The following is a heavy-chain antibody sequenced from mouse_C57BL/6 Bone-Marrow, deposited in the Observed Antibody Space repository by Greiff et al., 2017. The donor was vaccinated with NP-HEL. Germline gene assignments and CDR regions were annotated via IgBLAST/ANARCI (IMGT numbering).Heavy chain of an antibody. Sequence: VQLQQSGAELARPGASVKLSCKASGYTFTSYGISWVKQRTGQGLEWIGENYPRSGNTYYNEKFKGKATLTADKSSSTAYMELRSLTSEDSAVYFCAYGSSYGFAYWGQGTLVTVSA. J-gene: IGHJ3*01. CDR1: GYTFTSYG. CDR3: AYGSSYGFAY. CDR2: NYPRSGNT. D-gene: IGHD1-1*01. V-gene: IGHV1-81*01.